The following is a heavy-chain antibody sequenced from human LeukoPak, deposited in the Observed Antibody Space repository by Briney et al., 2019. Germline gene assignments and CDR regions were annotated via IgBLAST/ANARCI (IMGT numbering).Heavy chain of an antibody. D-gene: IGHD5-18*01. V-gene: IGHV3-7*01. CDR1: GFTFGNYW. Sequence: PGGSLRLSCAASGFTFGNYWMTWVRQAPGKGLEWVANMKEDGSQEYYVDSVKGRFTISRDNAKNSLYLQMNSLRAEDTAVYYWARDRAGYKFDYWGQRTLVTVSS. J-gene: IGHJ4*02. CDR3: ARDRAGYKFDY. CDR2: MKEDGSQE.